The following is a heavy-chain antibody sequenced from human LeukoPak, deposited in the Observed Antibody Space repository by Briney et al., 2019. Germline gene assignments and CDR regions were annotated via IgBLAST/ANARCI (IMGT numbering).Heavy chain of an antibody. CDR1: GYTFSSYE. CDR3: ARDGGYCSSPNCHIDY. J-gene: IGHJ4*02. D-gene: IGHD2-2*01. Sequence: PGGSLRLSCAASGYTFSSYEMNWVRQAPGKGLEWVSYISNSGSTIYYADSVKGRFTISRDNAKKSLYLQMNSLRAEDTAVYYCARDGGYCSSPNCHIDYWGQGTLVTVSS. CDR2: ISNSGSTI. V-gene: IGHV3-48*03.